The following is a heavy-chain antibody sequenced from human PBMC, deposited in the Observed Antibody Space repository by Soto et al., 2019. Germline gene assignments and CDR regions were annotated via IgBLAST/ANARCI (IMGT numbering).Heavy chain of an antibody. D-gene: IGHD6-13*01. CDR3: ARGIAAAGPSKSNWFDP. CDR1: GCTFSSYA. J-gene: IGHJ5*02. V-gene: IGHV1-69*13. Sequence: SVKVSCKASGCTFSSYAISWVRQAPGQGLEWMGGIIPIFGTANYAQKFQGRVTITADESTSTAYMELSSLRSEDTAVYYCARGIAAAGPSKSNWFDPWGQGTLVTVSS. CDR2: IIPIFGTA.